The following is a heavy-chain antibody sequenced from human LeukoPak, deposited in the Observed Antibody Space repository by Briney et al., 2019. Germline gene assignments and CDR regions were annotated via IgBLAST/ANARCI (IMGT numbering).Heavy chain of an antibody. CDR2: IWYDGSNK. D-gene: IGHD3-10*01. CDR1: GFTFSSYG. CDR3: ASITMVRGVIIMEAFDI. J-gene: IGHJ3*02. Sequence: GGSLRLSCAASGFTFSSYGMHWVRKAPGKGLEWVAVIWYDGSNKYYADSVKGRFTIPRDNSKNTLYLQMNSLRAEDTAVYYCASITMVRGVIIMEAFDIWAKGQWSPSLQ. V-gene: IGHV3-33*01.